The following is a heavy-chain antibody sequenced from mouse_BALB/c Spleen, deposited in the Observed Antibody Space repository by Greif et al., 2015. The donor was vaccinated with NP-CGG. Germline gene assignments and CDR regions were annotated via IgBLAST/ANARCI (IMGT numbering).Heavy chain of an antibody. D-gene: IGHD3-2*01. J-gene: IGHJ3*01. Sequence: EKLVESGPGLVAPSQSLSITCTVSGFSLSRYSVHWVRQPPGKGLEWLGMIWGGGSTDYNSALKSRLSINKENSKSQLFLKMNSLHTEDTAMYYCAGDSSGYVAYWGQETLFTVSA. CDR2: IWGGGST. CDR1: GFSLSRYS. V-gene: IGHV2-6-4*01. CDR3: AGDSSGYVAY.